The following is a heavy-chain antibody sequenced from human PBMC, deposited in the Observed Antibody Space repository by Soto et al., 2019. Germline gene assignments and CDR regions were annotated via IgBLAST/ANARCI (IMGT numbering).Heavy chain of an antibody. Sequence: QVQLQESGPGLVKPSGTLSLTCAVSSGSISSSNWWSWVRQPPGKGLEWIGEIYHSGSTNYNPSLKSRVTISVDKSKNQFSVMLSSVTAADTSVYYCARAHWNGDWGWFDPWGQGTLVTVSS. CDR3: ARAHWNGDWGWFDP. J-gene: IGHJ5*02. D-gene: IGHD1-1*01. CDR2: IYHSGST. CDR1: SGSISSSNW. V-gene: IGHV4-4*02.